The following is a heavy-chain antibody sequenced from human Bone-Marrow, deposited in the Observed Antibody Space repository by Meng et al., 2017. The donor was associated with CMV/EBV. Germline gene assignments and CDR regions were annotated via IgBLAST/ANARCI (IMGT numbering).Heavy chain of an antibody. J-gene: IGHJ5*02. D-gene: IGHD2-2*02. CDR2: IYYSRST. Sequence: GSVSSGSYYWSWIRQPPGKGLEWIGYIYYSRSTNYNPSLKSRVTISVDTSKNQFSLKLSSVTAADTAVYYCARRGCSSTSCYRPYNWFDPWGQGTLVT. CDR1: GSVSSGSYY. CDR3: ARRGCSSTSCYRPYNWFDP. V-gene: IGHV4-61*01.